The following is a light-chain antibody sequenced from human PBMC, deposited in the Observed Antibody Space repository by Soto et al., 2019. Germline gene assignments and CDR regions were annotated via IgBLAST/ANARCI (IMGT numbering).Light chain of an antibody. V-gene: IGKV1-5*01. J-gene: IGKJ1*01. CDR2: DAS. CDR1: QTISSW. CDR3: QQYNTYWT. Sequence: DIQMTQSPSTLSAFVGDRVTITCRASQTISSWLAWYQQKPGEAPKLLIYDASRLESGVPSRFSGSGSGTEFALTINSLQPDDFATYYCQQYNTYWTFGQGTKVDIK.